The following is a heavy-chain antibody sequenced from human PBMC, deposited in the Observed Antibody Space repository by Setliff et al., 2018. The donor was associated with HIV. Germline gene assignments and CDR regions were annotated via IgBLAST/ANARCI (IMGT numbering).Heavy chain of an antibody. CDR1: GFTFSDYY. Sequence: GGSLRLSCAASGFTFSDYYMTWIRQAPGKGLEWISYISNSRTTTSYADSVKGRFTISRDNAKNSLYLQMNSLRAEDTAVYYCTTDPMSQYYYGSGSYYLLSFDYWGQGTLVTVSS. D-gene: IGHD3-10*01. CDR3: TTDPMSQYYYGSGSYYLLSFDY. CDR2: ISNSRTTT. J-gene: IGHJ4*02. V-gene: IGHV3-11*01.